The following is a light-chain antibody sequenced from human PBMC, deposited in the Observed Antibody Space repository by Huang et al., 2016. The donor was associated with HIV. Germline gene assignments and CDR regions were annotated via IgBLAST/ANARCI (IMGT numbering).Light chain of an antibody. Sequence: VLTQSPATLSFFPGQRVSLSCRASQTINTHLAWYQHRPGQPPRLPIYDASSRVPGVAARCRSSGSGTDCTLTISSLESEDFATYYCQQRVNGLTFGGGTKV. CDR1: QTINTH. J-gene: IGKJ4*01. CDR2: DAS. CDR3: QQRVNGLT. V-gene: IGKV3-11*01.